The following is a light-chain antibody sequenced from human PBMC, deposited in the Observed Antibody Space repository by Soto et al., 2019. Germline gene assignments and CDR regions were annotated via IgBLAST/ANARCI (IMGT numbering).Light chain of an antibody. Sequence: EIVLTQSPGVLSLSPGERATLSCRASQSVSSFLAWYQQKPGQAPRLLIYETFNRATGVPARFSGSGSGTDFTLTISSLEPEDFAVYYCQQRSNWWTFGQGTRWIS. J-gene: IGKJ1*01. CDR1: QSVSSF. CDR3: QQRSNWWT. CDR2: ETF. V-gene: IGKV3-11*01.